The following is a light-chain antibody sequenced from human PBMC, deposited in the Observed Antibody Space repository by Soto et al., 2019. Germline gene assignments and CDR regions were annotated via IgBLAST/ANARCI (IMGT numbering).Light chain of an antibody. CDR3: SAYTSSSTLV. V-gene: IGLV2-14*01. Sequence: QSALTQPASVSGSPGQSITISCTGTSSDVGGYNYVSWYQQHPGKAPKLMIYEVSNRPSGVSSRFSGSKSGNTAFLTIAGLQAEDEADYYCSAYTSSSTLVFGTGTKLTVL. J-gene: IGLJ1*01. CDR1: SSDVGGYNY. CDR2: EVS.